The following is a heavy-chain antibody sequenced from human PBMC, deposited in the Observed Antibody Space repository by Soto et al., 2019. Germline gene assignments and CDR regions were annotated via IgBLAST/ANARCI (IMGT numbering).Heavy chain of an antibody. V-gene: IGHV3-30*03. D-gene: IGHD1-26*01. J-gene: IGHJ4*02. CDR3: ARPVGLTTGYYFDY. Sequence: QVQLVESGGGVVQPGRSLRLSCAASGFTFRTYAMHWVRQAPGKGLEWVAVLSYDGSNEYFVDSVKGRFTISRDNSKNTLYLQMRSLRAEDTAVYYCARPVGLTTGYYFDYWGQGTLVTVSS. CDR2: LSYDGSNE. CDR1: GFTFRTYA.